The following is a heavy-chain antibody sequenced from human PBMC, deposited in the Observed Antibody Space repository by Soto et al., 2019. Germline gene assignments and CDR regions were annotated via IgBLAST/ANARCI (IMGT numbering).Heavy chain of an antibody. CDR3: AKSFVAIRHLYQYIDV. D-gene: IGHD1-1*01. Sequence: DVQLVESGGGLVQPGGSLRISCAASGFTFEDYAMHWFRQTPGKGLEWVSGITWNGVAMGYAASVQGRFTISRDDAKSSLFLQMNSLRPEDTALYYCAKSFVAIRHLYQYIDVLGQGTTVTVS. CDR1: GFTFEDYA. V-gene: IGHV3-9*01. CDR2: ITWNGVAM. J-gene: IGHJ6*03.